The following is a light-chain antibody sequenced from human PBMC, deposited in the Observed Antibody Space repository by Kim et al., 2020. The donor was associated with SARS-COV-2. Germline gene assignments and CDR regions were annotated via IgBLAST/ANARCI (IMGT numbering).Light chain of an antibody. V-gene: IGLV3-19*01. CDR1: NLRNYF. J-gene: IGLJ2*01. CDR3: NSRDSNDNVV. CDR2: GKN. Sequence: ALGQTIRITCPGDNLRNYFATWYQQKPGQAPILVNYGKNNRPSGIPDRFSGSSSGNTASLTITGTQAGDEAEYYCNSRDSNDNVVFGGGTQLTVL.